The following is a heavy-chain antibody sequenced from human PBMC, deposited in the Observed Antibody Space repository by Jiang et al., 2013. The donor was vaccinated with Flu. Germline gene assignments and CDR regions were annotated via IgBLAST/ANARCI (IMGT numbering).Heavy chain of an antibody. D-gene: IGHD3-22*01. CDR1: GGSISSSSYY. V-gene: IGHV4-39*01. CDR2: IYYSGNT. J-gene: IGHJ4*02. Sequence: GPGLVKPSETPSLTCTVSGGSISSSSYYWGWIRQPPGKGLEWIGSIYYSGNTYYKPSLRSRVTISVDTSKNQFSLKLSSVTAADTAVYYCARHLIAYDSSGSHLYYFDYWGQGTLVT. CDR3: ARHLIAYDSSGSHLYYFDY.